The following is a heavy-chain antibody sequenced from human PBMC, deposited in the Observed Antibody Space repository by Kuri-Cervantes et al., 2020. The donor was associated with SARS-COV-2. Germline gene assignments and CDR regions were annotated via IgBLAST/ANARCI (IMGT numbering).Heavy chain of an antibody. J-gene: IGHJ3*01. CDR2: ISPYNDKT. Sequence: GESLKISCKASGYTFISYGITWVRQAPGQGLEWMGWISPYNDKTSYAEKFQGRVTMTTITSSTTAYMELRSLRSEDTAVYYCATEGYSIIIWAFAHWGQGTKITVSS. CDR1: GYTFISYG. D-gene: IGHD3-22*01. CDR3: ATEGYSIIIWAFAH. V-gene: IGHV1-18*01.